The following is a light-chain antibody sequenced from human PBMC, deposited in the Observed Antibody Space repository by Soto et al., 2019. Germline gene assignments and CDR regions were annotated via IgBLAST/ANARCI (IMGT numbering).Light chain of an antibody. Sequence: DIQMTQSPSSLSASVGDRVTITCRASQGISNYVAWYQQRPGKIPKLLIYGASTLQSGVPSRFSGSGSGTDFTLTISRLQPEDVATYYCQKYNSAPPSFGGGTKVEIK. CDR1: QGISNY. CDR2: GAS. J-gene: IGKJ4*01. V-gene: IGKV1-27*01. CDR3: QKYNSAPPS.